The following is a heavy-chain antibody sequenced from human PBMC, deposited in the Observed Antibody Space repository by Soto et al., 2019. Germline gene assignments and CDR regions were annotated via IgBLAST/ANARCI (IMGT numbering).Heavy chain of an antibody. CDR3: ARERSRYDRSGYYRPDY. CDR2: IIPILGTP. CDR1: GDTFSTYS. J-gene: IGHJ4*01. V-gene: IGHV1-69*08. Sequence: SVKVSCKVSGDTFSTYSISWVRQAPGQGLEWLGGIIPILGTPSYAQSFQGRVTITADKSTSTAYMELSSLRSEDTAVYYCARERSRYDRSGYYRPDYWG. D-gene: IGHD3-22*01.